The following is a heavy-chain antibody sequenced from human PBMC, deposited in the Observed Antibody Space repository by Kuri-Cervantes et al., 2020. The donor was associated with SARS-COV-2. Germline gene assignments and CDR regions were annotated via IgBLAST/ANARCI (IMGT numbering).Heavy chain of an antibody. CDR2: INHSGST. CDR1: GGSISSSSYY. D-gene: IGHD7-27*01. J-gene: IGHJ4*02. Sequence: SETLSLTCTVSGGSISSSSYYWGWIRQPPGKGLEWIGEINHSGSTNYNPSLKSRVTISVDTSKNQFSLKLSSVTAADTAVYYCARGRSNWGLRVFDYWGQGTLVTVSS. V-gene: IGHV4-39*07. CDR3: ARGRSNWGLRVFDY.